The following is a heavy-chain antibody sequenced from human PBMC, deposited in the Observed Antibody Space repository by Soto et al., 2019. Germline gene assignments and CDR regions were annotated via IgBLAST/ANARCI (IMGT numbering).Heavy chain of an antibody. D-gene: IGHD6-6*01. CDR2: IYYSGST. CDR1: GGSISNYY. J-gene: IGHJ5*02. V-gene: IGHV4-59*08. Sequence: PSETPSLTWTVSGGSISNYYWSWILQPPGKGLEWIGYIYYSGSTNYNPSLKSRVTISVDTSKNQFSLKLSSVTAADTAVYYCARREYSSSSGYPWFDPWGQGTLVTVSS. CDR3: ARREYSSSSGYPWFDP.